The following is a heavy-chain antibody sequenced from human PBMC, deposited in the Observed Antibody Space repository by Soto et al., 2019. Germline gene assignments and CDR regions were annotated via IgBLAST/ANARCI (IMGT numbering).Heavy chain of an antibody. V-gene: IGHV1-69*02. CDR1: GGTFSSYT. CDR2: IIPILGIA. Sequence: QVQLVQSGAEVKKPGSSVKVSCKASGGTFSSYTISWVRQAPGQGLEWMGRIIPILGIANYAQKFQGRVTITADKSTSTAYMELSSLRSEDTAVYYCARERLLGTVTTFGMDVWGQGTTVTVSS. D-gene: IGHD4-17*01. CDR3: ARERLLGTVTTFGMDV. J-gene: IGHJ6*02.